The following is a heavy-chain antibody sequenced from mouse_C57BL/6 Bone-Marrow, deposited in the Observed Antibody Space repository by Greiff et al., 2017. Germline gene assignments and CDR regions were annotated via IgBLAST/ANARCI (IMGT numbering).Heavy chain of an antibody. CDR3: ARYYYSSSYGY. V-gene: IGHV1-55*01. CDR1: GYTFTSYW. CDR2: IYPGSGST. J-gene: IGHJ2*01. D-gene: IGHD1-1*01. Sequence: QVQLKQPGAELVKPGASVKMSCKASGYTFTSYWITWVKQRPGQGLEWIGDIYPGSGSTNYNEKFKSKATLTLDTSSSTAYMQLSSLTSEDSAVYYCARYYYSSSYGYWGQGTTLTVSS.